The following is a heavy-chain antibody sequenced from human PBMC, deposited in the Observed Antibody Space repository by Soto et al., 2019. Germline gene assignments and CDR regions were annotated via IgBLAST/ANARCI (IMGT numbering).Heavy chain of an antibody. CDR1: GYSFTSYW. CDR2: IDPSDSYT. Sequence: PGESLKISCKGSGYSFTSYWISWVRQMPGKGLEWMGRIDPSDSYTNYSPSFQGHVTISADKSISTAYLQWSSLKASDTAMYYCARLIAAAGLYYYYYGMDVWGQGTTVTVYS. V-gene: IGHV5-10-1*01. J-gene: IGHJ6*02. CDR3: ARLIAAAGLYYYYYGMDV. D-gene: IGHD6-13*01.